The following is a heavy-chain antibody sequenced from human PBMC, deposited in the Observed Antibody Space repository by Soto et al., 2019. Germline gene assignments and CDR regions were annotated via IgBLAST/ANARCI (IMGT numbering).Heavy chain of an antibody. Sequence: SVKVSCKASGGTFSSYAISWVRQAPGQGLEWMGGIIPIFGTANYAQKFQGRVTITADESTSTAYMELSSLRSEDTAVYYCARDRGYDYVWGSYRYRYFDYWGQGTLVTVSS. CDR1: GGTFSSYA. J-gene: IGHJ4*02. CDR3: ARDRGYDYVWGSYRYRYFDY. CDR2: IIPIFGTA. V-gene: IGHV1-69*13. D-gene: IGHD3-16*02.